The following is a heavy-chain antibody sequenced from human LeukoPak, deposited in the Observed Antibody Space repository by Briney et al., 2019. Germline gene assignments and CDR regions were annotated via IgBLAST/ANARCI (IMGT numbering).Heavy chain of an antibody. CDR3: AKAWTVVVPAAMPKDGSDDY. D-gene: IGHD2-2*01. V-gene: IGHV3-23*01. CDR1: GLTFSSYA. CDR2: ISGSGGST. J-gene: IGHJ4*02. Sequence: PGGSLRLSCAASGLTFSSYAMSWVRQAPGKGLEWVSAISGSGGSTYYADSVKGRFTISRDNSKNTLYLQMNSLRAEDTAVYYCAKAWTVVVPAAMPKDGSDDYWGQGTLVTVSS.